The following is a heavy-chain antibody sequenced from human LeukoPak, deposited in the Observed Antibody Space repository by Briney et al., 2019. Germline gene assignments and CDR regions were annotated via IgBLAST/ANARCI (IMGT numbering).Heavy chain of an antibody. Sequence: ASMKVSCKASGYTLTAYYLHWVRQAPGQGLESMGRINPNSGGTTYAQKFQGRVTMTRDTSIGTAYMELSSLRSDDTAVYYSARPHYESSGLYVDAFDIWGQGTMVTVSS. CDR3: ARPHYESSGLYVDAFDI. CDR1: GYTLTAYY. CDR2: INPNSGGT. V-gene: IGHV1-2*06. D-gene: IGHD3-22*01. J-gene: IGHJ3*02.